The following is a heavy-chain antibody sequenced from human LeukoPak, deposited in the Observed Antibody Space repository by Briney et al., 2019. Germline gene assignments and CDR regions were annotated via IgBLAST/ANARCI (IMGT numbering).Heavy chain of an antibody. D-gene: IGHD6-13*01. CDR3: AKDGGRAAAGTIDY. V-gene: IGHV3-30*18. CDR1: GFTFSSYG. J-gene: IGHJ4*02. CDR2: ISYDGSNK. Sequence: GGSLRLSCAASGFTFSSYGMHWVRQAPGKGLEWVAVISYDGSNKYYADSVKGRFTISRDNSKNTLYLQMNSLRAEDTAVYYCAKDGGRAAAGTIDYWGQGILVTVSS.